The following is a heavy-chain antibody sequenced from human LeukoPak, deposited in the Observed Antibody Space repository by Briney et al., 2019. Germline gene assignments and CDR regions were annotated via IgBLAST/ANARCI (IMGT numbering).Heavy chain of an antibody. V-gene: IGHV4-4*07. CDR1: GASISSYY. CDR3: ARDSKDGMDV. J-gene: IGHJ6*02. Sequence: PSETLSLTCSVSGASISSYYWSWIRQPAGKGLEWIGRIYTSGNTNYNPSLKSRVTISVDTSKNQFSLKLSSVTAADTAVYYCARDSKDGMDVWGQGTTVTVSS. CDR2: IYTSGNT.